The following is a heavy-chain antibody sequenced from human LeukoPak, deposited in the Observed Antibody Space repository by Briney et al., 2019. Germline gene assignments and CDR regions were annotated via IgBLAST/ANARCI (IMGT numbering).Heavy chain of an antibody. V-gene: IGHV1-18*04. J-gene: IGHJ3*02. Sequence: ASVKVSCKASGYTFTSYGISWVRQAPGQGLEWMGWISAYKGNTNYAQKLQGRVTMTTDTSTSTAYMEMSSLRSDDTAVYYCARTPHYCSGGSCYFDVFDIWGQGTMVTVSS. CDR2: ISAYKGNT. CDR1: GYTFTSYG. CDR3: ARTPHYCSGGSCYFDVFDI. D-gene: IGHD2-15*01.